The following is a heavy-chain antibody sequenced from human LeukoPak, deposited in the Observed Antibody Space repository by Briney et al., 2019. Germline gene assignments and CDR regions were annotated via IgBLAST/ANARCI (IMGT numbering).Heavy chain of an antibody. D-gene: IGHD2-2*01. Sequence: GGSLRLSCAASGFTFSSYAMSWVRQAPGKGLEWVSSISDSGAGTYYTDSVKGRFTISRDNSKNTLYLQMNSLRADDTAVYYCAKVAAVPAGMGYFDYWGQGTLVTASS. CDR1: GFTFSSYA. V-gene: IGHV3-23*01. CDR2: ISDSGAGT. J-gene: IGHJ4*02. CDR3: AKVAAVPAGMGYFDY.